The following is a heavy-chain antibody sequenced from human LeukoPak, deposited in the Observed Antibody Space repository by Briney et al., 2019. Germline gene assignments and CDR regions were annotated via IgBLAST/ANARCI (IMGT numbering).Heavy chain of an antibody. CDR1: GYTFTSYD. CDR3: ARIDYDY. Sequence: ASVKVSCKASGYTFTSYDINWVRQATGQGLEWMGRINPNSGGTNYAQKFQGRVTMTRDTSISTAYMELSRLRSDDTAVYYCARIDYDYWGQGTLVTVSS. V-gene: IGHV1-2*06. J-gene: IGHJ4*02. CDR2: INPNSGGT.